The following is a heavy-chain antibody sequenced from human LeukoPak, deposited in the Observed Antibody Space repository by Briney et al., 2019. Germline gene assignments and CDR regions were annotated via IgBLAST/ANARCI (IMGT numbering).Heavy chain of an antibody. Sequence: ASVKVSCKASGGTFSSYAISWVRQAPGQGLEWMGGIIPIFGTANYAQKFQGRVTITADESTSTAYIELSSLRSEDTAVYYCARETAPSGSHDYWGQGTLVTVSS. V-gene: IGHV1-69*13. CDR1: GGTFSSYA. J-gene: IGHJ4*02. D-gene: IGHD1-26*01. CDR3: ARETAPSGSHDY. CDR2: IIPIFGTA.